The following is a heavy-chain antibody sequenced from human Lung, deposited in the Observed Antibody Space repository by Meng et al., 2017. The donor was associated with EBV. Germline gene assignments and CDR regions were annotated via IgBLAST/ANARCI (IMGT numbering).Heavy chain of an antibody. D-gene: IGHD1-7*01. J-gene: IGHJ4*02. CDR2: TYYRSKWYN. CDR1: GDSVPSSSAA. CDR3: ASSRPLAGNWNYHY. Sequence: QVQLQRSGPGLVKPSQTLSLPCVIPGDSVPSSSAAWTWIRQSPSGGLEWLGRTYYRSKWYNDYAVSVKSRITINPDTSKNQFSLQLNSVTPEDTAVYYCASSRPLAGNWNYHYWGQGTLVTVSS. V-gene: IGHV6-1*01.